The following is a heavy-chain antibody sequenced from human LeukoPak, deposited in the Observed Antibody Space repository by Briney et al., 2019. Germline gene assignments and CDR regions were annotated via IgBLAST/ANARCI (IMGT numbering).Heavy chain of an antibody. CDR1: GFTFSSYA. Sequence: GGSLRLPCAASGFTFSSYAMSWVRQAPGKGLEWVANIRHDGDEKHYVDSVKGRFTISRLNANNSLYLQMDSLRVEDTAVYYCARDTDEYDFWGQGTLVTVSS. V-gene: IGHV3-7*01. D-gene: IGHD3-3*01. CDR2: IRHDGDEK. CDR3: ARDTDEYDF. J-gene: IGHJ4*02.